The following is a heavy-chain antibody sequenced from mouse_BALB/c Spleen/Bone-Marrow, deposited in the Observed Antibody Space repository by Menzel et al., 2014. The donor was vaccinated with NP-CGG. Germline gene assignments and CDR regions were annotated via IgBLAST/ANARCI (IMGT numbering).Heavy chain of an antibody. CDR2: IWAGGST. Sequence: QVQLQQSGPGLVAPSQSLSITCTVSGSSLTSYGVHWVRQPPGKGLEWLGVIWAGGSTNFNSALMSRLSISKDNSKSQVFLKMNSLQTDDTAMYYCARDRELSYAMDYWGQGTSVTVSS. CDR3: ARDRELSYAMDY. V-gene: IGHV2-9*02. J-gene: IGHJ4*01. D-gene: IGHD3-1*01. CDR1: GSSLTSYG.